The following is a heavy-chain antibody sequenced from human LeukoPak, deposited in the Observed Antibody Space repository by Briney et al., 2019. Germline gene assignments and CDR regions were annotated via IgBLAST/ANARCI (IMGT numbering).Heavy chain of an antibody. CDR3: ARGSASTSDYGMDV. Sequence: GASVKVSCKASGYTFTSYDINWVRQATGQGLEWMGWMNPNSGNTGYAQKFQGRVTMTRNTSISTAYMELSSLRSEDTAVYYCARGSASTSDYGMDVWGQGTTVTVSS. J-gene: IGHJ6*02. CDR1: GYTFTSYD. D-gene: IGHD2-2*01. CDR2: MNPNSGNT. V-gene: IGHV1-8*01.